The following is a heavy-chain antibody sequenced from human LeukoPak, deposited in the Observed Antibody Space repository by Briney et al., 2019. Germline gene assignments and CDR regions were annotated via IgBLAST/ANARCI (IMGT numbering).Heavy chain of an antibody. J-gene: IGHJ3*02. Sequence: GGSLRLSCAASGFMFRSYWMTWVRQAPGKGLEWVANIKQGGSEINYLDSVRGRFTISRDDTRNSLYLQMNSLRVEDTAVYYCARDKSIPNLDAFDIWGQGTMVTVSS. V-gene: IGHV3-7*05. CDR3: ARDKSIPNLDAFDI. D-gene: IGHD1-14*01. CDR1: GFMFRSYW. CDR2: IKQGGSEI.